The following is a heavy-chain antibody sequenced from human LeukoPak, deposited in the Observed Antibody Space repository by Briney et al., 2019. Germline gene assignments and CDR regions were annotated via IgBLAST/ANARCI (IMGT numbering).Heavy chain of an antibody. CDR1: GYTFTSYG. D-gene: IGHD5-24*01. Sequence: ASVKVSCKASGYTFTSYGISWVRQAPGQGLEWMGWISAYNGNTNYAQKLQGRVTMTTDTSTSTAYMELRSLRSDDTAVYYCARGPVEKRWLQFLFDYWGQGTLVTVSP. J-gene: IGHJ4*02. CDR3: ARGPVEKRWLQFLFDY. V-gene: IGHV1-18*01. CDR2: ISAYNGNT.